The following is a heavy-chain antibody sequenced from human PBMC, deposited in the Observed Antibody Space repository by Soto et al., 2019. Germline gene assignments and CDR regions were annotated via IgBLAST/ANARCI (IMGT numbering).Heavy chain of an antibody. CDR3: ARDVYGDEPFDY. D-gene: IGHD4-17*01. CDR2: INAGNGNT. V-gene: IGHV1-3*01. J-gene: IGHJ4*02. Sequence: QVQLVQSGAEVKKPGASVKVSCKASGYTFTNYAMHWVRQAPGQRLEWMGWINAGNGNTKYSQKFQGRVTITRDTSATTAYMELSSLRSEDTAVYYYARDVYGDEPFDYWGQGTLVTVSS. CDR1: GYTFTNYA.